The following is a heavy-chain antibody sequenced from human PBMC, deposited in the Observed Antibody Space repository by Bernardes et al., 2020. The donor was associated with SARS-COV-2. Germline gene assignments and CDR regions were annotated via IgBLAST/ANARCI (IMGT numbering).Heavy chain of an antibody. CDR3: AREALRYSISGMDV. Sequence: ASVKVSCKASGYTFTSYGISWVRQAPGQGLEWMGWISAYNANTNYAQKLQGRVTMTTDTSTSTAYMELRSLRSDDTAVYYCAREALRYSISGMDVWGQGTTVTVSS. J-gene: IGHJ6*02. D-gene: IGHD6-6*01. CDR1: GYTFTSYG. CDR2: ISAYNANT. V-gene: IGHV1-18*01.